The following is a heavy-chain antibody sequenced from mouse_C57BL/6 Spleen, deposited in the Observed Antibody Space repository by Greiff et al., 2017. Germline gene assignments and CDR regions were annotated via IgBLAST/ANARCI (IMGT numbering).Heavy chain of an antibody. J-gene: IGHJ3*01. CDR1: GYAFTNYL. CDR3: ARARGFAY. CDR2: INPGSGGT. V-gene: IGHV1-54*01. Sequence: VQLQQSGAELVRPGTSVKVSCKASGYAFTNYLIEWVKQRPGQGLEWIGVINPGSGGTNYNEKFKGKATLTADKSSSTAYMQLSSLPSEDSAVYFCARARGFAYWGQGTLVTVSA.